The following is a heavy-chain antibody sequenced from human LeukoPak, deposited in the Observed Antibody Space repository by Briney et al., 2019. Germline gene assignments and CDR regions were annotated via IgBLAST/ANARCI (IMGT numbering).Heavy chain of an antibody. J-gene: IGHJ4*02. Sequence: GGSLRLSCAASGFTCSSYTMSWVRQAPGKGLEWVSSLRGAEGTTYYADSVEGRFTISRDDSRNTLYLQLNSLRAEDTAVYYCARILYYGGNSDEVGRFDYWGQGTLVTVSS. D-gene: IGHD4-23*01. CDR1: GFTCSSYT. CDR3: ARILYYGGNSDEVGRFDY. V-gene: IGHV3-23*01. CDR2: LRGAEGTT.